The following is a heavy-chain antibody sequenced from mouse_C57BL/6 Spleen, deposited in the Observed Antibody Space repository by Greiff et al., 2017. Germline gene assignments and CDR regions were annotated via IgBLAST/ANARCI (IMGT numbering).Heavy chain of an antibody. CDR3: ARTSDSSGFDY. V-gene: IGHV1-61*01. D-gene: IGHD3-2*02. J-gene: IGHJ2*01. CDR2: IYPSDSET. Sequence: QVQLQQPGAELVRPGSSVKLSCKASGYTFTSYWMDWVKQRPGQGLEWIGNIYPSDSETHYNQKFKDKATLTVDKSSRTAYMQLSSLTSEDSAVYYCARTSDSSGFDYGGQGTTLTVSS. CDR1: GYTFTSYW.